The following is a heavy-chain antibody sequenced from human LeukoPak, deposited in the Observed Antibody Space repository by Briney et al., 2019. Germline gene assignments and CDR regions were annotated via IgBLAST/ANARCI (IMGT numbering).Heavy chain of an antibody. CDR1: GGSISSYY. D-gene: IGHD2-15*01. V-gene: IGHV4-59*01. Sequence: SETLSLTCTVSGGSISSYYWSWIRQPPGKGLEWIGYIYYSGSTNYNPSLKSRVTISVDTSKNQFSLKLSSVTAADTAVYYCARSTPPFYYFDYWGQGTLVTVPS. CDR3: ARSTPPFYYFDY. J-gene: IGHJ4*02. CDR2: IYYSGST.